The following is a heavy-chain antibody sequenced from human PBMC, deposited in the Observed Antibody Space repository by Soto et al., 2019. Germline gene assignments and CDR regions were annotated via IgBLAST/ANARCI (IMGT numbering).Heavy chain of an antibody. D-gene: IGHD3-22*01. CDR1: GGTFSRHA. J-gene: IGHJ4*02. V-gene: IGHV1-69*01. CDR2: IIPMFGTA. CDR3: GRGWGSDSSDYYYAY. Sequence: QVQLVQSGAEVRKPGSSVKVSCKASGGTFSRHAISWVRQAPEQGLEWMGGIIPMFGTANHAQKFQGRVTIIADESTSTAYMELSSMRSEDTAIYYCGRGWGSDSSDYYYAYWGQGTLVIVSS.